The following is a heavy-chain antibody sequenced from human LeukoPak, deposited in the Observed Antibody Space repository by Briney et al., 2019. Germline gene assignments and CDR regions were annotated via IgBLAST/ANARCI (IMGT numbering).Heavy chain of an antibody. V-gene: IGHV3-23*01. CDR2: ISGDGTRT. Sequence: GGSLRLSYAGSGFSFSSYAMTWARQAPVKGLEWVSAISGDGTRTYYADSVKGRFTISRDNSKNTLYLEMSSLRVEDTAIYYCAKWPEGAMDYFDYWGQGTLVTVSS. CDR3: AKWPEGAMDYFDY. CDR1: GFSFSSYA. J-gene: IGHJ4*02. D-gene: IGHD3-16*01.